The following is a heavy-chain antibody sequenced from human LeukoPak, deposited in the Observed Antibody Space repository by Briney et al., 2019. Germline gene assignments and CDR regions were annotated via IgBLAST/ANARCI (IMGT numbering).Heavy chain of an antibody. D-gene: IGHD6-6*01. CDR2: MYTSGST. J-gene: IGHJ6*03. Sequence: SETLSLTCGVSGGSISNYHWSWIRQPAGKGLEWIGRMYTSGSTNYNPSLKSRVTISVDTSKNQFSLKLSSVTAADTAVYYCARGASSSSAIGYYYYYMDVWGKGTTVTVSS. CDR3: ARGASSSSAIGYYYYYMDV. CDR1: GGSISNYH. V-gene: IGHV4-4*07.